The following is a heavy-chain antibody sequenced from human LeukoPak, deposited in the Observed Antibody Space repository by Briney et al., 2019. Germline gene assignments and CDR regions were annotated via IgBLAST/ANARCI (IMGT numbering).Heavy chain of an antibody. CDR1: GFSVTSGHY. V-gene: IGHV4-38-2*02. J-gene: IGHJ6*03. Sequence: SETLSLTCSVSGFSVTSGHYWGWIRQPPGTGLEWIGTIYHTGSTNYNPSLQSRVTMSVDTSKNQFSLRLRSVTAADTAMYFCAREVPYYYFMDVWGKRTTVTVSS. CDR3: AREVPYYYFMDV. CDR2: IYHTGST.